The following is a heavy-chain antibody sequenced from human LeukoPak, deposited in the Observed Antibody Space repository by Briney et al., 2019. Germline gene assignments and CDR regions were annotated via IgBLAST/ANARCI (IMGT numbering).Heavy chain of an antibody. CDR3: AKDLAARYYDFWSGYYGTDDAFDI. CDR1: GFTFSSYG. V-gene: IGHV3-30*18. CDR2: ISYDGSNK. D-gene: IGHD3-3*01. Sequence: GRSLRLSCAASGFTFSSYGMHRVRQAPGKGLEWVAVISYDGSNKYYADSVKGRFTISRDNSKNTLYLQMNSLRAEDTAVYYCAKDLAARYYDFWSGYYGTDDAFDIWGQGTMVTVSS. J-gene: IGHJ3*02.